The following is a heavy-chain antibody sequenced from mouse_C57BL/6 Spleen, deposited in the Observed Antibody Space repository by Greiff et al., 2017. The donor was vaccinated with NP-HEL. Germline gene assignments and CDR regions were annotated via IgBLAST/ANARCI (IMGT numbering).Heavy chain of an antibody. CDR1: GYSITSGYY. V-gene: IGHV3-6*01. D-gene: IGHD1-1*01. CDR3: ASYYYGSGPDY. J-gene: IGHJ2*01. CDR2: ISYDGSN. Sequence: DVQLQESGPGLVKPSQSLSLTCSVTGYSITSGYYWNWNRQLPGNKLEWMGIISYDGSNNYNPTLKNRLPLTRDTSKNQFFLKLNSVTSEDTATYYCASYYYGSGPDYWGQGTTLTVSS.